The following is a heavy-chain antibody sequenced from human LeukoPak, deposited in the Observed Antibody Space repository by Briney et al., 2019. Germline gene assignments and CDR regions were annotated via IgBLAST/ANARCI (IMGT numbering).Heavy chain of an antibody. D-gene: IGHD4-17*01. Sequence: SETLSLTCAVYGGSFSGYYWSWIRQPPGKGLEWIGEINHSGSTNYNPSLKSRVTISVDTSKNQFSLELSSVTAADTAVYYCARAWAPPLTVTTVNWFDPWGQGTLVTVSS. CDR1: GGSFSGYY. V-gene: IGHV4-34*01. J-gene: IGHJ5*02. CDR2: INHSGST. CDR3: ARAWAPPLTVTTVNWFDP.